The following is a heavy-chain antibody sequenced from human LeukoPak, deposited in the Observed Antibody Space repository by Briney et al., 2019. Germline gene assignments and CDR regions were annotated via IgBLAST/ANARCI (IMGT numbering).Heavy chain of an antibody. CDR3: ARDSPLGEDDWDIPY. D-gene: IGHD3-16*01. J-gene: IGHJ4*02. CDR2: INPNSGGT. V-gene: IGHV1-2*02. Sequence: GASVKVSCKASGYTFTGYYMHWVRQAPGQGLEWMGWINPNSGGTNYAQKFQGRVTMTRDTSISTAYMELSRLRSDDTAVYYCARDSPLGEDDWDIPYWGQGTLVTVSS. CDR1: GYTFTGYY.